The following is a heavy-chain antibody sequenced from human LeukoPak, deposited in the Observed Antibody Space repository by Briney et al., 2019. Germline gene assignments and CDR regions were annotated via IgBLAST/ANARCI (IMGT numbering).Heavy chain of an antibody. CDR3: ARILRYFGYGMDV. CDR2: IYPGDSDT. J-gene: IGHJ6*02. D-gene: IGHD3-9*01. V-gene: IGHV5-51*01. Sequence: GESLKISCKGSGYSFTSYWIGWVRQMPGKGLEWMGIIYPGDSDTRYSPSFQGQVTISADKSISTAYLQWSSLKASDTAIYYCARILRYFGYGMDVWGQGTTVTVSS. CDR1: GYSFTSYW.